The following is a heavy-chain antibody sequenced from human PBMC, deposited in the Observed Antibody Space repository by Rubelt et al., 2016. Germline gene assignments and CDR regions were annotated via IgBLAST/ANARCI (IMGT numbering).Heavy chain of an antibody. CDR3: AREVLLNGAAAAQRSPADY. CDR1: GFTFSSYA. Sequence: EVQLLESGGGLVQPGGSLRLSCAASGFTFSSYAMSWVRQAPGKGLEWVSAISGSGGSTYYADSVRGRFTISRDNSKNTLYLQMNSLRAEDTAVYYWAREVLLNGAAAAQRSPADYWGQGTLVTVSS. V-gene: IGHV3-23*01. D-gene: IGHD6-13*01. CDR2: ISGSGGST. J-gene: IGHJ4*02.